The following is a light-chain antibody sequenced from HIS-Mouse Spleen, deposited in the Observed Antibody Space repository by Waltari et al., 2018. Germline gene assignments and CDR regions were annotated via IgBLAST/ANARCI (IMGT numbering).Light chain of an antibody. V-gene: IGKV2-28*01. CDR3: MQALQTPWT. CDR1: QSLLHSNGYNY. Sequence: DIVMTQSPIYLPVTPGEPASISCRSSQSLLHSNGYNYLDWYLQKPGQSPQLLIYLGSNRASGVPDRFSGSGSGTDFTLKISRVEAEDVGVYYCMQALQTPWTFGQGTKLEIK. J-gene: IGKJ2*01. CDR2: LGS.